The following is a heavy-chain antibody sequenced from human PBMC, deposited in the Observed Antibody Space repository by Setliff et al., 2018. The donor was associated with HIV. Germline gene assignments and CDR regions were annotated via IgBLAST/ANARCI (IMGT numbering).Heavy chain of an antibody. CDR3: AGSRGYFVKAD. D-gene: IGHD3-22*01. V-gene: IGHV3-7*01. CDR1: GFTFSTYW. CDR2: INQDGREK. Sequence: LRLSCAASGFTFSTYWMSWVRQAPGKGLEWVANINQDGREKYYVDSVKGRFTISRDNAKDSLYLQMDSLRGEDTAVYYCAGSRGYFVKADWGQGTLVTVSS. J-gene: IGHJ4*02.